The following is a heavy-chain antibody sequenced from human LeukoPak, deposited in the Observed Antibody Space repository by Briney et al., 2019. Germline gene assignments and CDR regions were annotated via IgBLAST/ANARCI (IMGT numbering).Heavy chain of an antibody. CDR3: ARWGSSSWDY. CDR2: ISTSSSYI. Sequence: GGSLRLSCAASGFTFSTYSMNWVRQAPGKGLEWVSSISTSSSYIYYADSVKGRFTISRDNSRNTLYLQMDSLRAEDTAVYYCARWGSSSWDYWGQGTLVTVSS. CDR1: GFTFSTYS. J-gene: IGHJ4*02. V-gene: IGHV3-21*01. D-gene: IGHD6-6*01.